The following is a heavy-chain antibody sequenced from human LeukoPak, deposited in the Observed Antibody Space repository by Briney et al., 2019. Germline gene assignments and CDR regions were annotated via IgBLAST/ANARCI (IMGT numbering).Heavy chain of an antibody. J-gene: IGHJ4*02. CDR2: ISGSGGSA. CDR1: GFTFSSYA. Sequence: GGSLRLSCAASGFTFSSYAMSWVRQAPGKGLEWVSAISGSGGSAYYADSVKGRFTISRDNSKNTLYLQMKSLRAEDTAVYYCAKRIAYSSGCEAFDYWGQGTLVTVSS. V-gene: IGHV3-23*01. D-gene: IGHD6-19*01. CDR3: AKRIAYSSGCEAFDY.